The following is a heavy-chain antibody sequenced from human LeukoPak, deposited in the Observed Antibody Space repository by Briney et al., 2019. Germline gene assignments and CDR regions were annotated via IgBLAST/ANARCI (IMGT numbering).Heavy chain of an antibody. CDR1: GFSFSSYA. J-gene: IGHJ4*02. CDR2: ISGSGDNT. D-gene: IGHD6-19*01. Sequence: GCSLTLSCAASGFSFSSYAMSWVREAPGKGLEWVSTISGSGDNTYYAESVKGRFTISRDNSKNTLFLQMNSLRAEDTAVFYCAKRSGYTTGWFFDFWGQGTLVTVSS. V-gene: IGHV3-23*01. CDR3: AKRSGYTTGWFFDF.